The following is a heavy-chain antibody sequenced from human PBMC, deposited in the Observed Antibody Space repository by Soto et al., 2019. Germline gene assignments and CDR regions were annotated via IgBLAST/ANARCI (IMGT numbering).Heavy chain of an antibody. V-gene: IGHV4-30-4*01. CDR2: IYYSGST. Sequence: SETLSLTCTVSGGSISSGDYYWSWIRQPPGKGLEWIGYIYYSGSTYYNPSLKSRVTISVDTSKNQFSLKLSSVTAADTAVYYCARHPISISFYLDYWGQGTLVTVSS. CDR1: GGSISSGDYY. CDR3: ARHPISISFYLDY. J-gene: IGHJ4*02. D-gene: IGHD6-6*01.